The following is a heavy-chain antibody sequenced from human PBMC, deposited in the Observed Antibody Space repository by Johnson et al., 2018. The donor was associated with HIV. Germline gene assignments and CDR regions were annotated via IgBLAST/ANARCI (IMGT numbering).Heavy chain of an antibody. CDR3: ARGVDGAFDI. Sequence: VESGGGVVQPGRSLRLSCAASGFTFSSYWMHWVRQAPGKGLEWVSVIYSGGSTYYADSVKGRFTISRDNSKNTLYLQMNSLRAEDTAVYYCARGVDGAFDIWGQGTMVTVSS. V-gene: IGHV3-66*02. CDR2: IYSGGST. CDR1: GFTFSSYW. J-gene: IGHJ3*02. D-gene: IGHD3-10*01.